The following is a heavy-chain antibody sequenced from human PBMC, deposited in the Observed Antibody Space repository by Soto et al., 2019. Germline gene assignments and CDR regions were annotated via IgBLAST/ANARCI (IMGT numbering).Heavy chain of an antibody. CDR2: ISAYSGHA. D-gene: IGHD2-8*02. CDR1: GYTFSNYG. J-gene: IGHJ2*01. CDR3: ARGTGSYYWYFDI. V-gene: IGHV1-18*01. Sequence: QVQLMQSGAEVKNPGASVKVSCQASGYTFSNYGITWVRQAPGQGLEWVGWISAYSGHANYAQKLQGRVTMTTDTSTSTAYMELRSLRSDDTAIYYCARGTGSYYWYFDIWGRGTLVAVSS.